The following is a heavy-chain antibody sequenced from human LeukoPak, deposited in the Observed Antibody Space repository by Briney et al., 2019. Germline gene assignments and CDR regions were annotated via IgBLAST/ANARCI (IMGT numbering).Heavy chain of an antibody. D-gene: IGHD4-17*01. V-gene: IGHV1-2*02. Sequence: GASVTVSCKPSGYTFTGFYLHWVRQAPGQGLQWMGWVNPKNGATKYSQTFRGRVTMTRDTSIDTAYMELSSLTSDGTAIYYCARPTHRLTVTTAIDYWGQGTLVTVSS. J-gene: IGHJ4*02. CDR1: GYTFTGFY. CDR3: ARPTHRLTVTTAIDY. CDR2: VNPKNGAT.